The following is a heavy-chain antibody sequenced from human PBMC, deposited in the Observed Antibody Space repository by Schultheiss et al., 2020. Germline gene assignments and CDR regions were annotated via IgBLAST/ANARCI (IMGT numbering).Heavy chain of an antibody. CDR3: ARVGSSSWEGWFDP. V-gene: IGHV3-30*03. J-gene: IGHJ5*02. CDR2: ISYDGSNK. D-gene: IGHD6-13*01. Sequence: GESLKISCAASGLSFSVYFMSWVRQAPGKGLEWVAVISYDGSNKYYADSVKGRFTISRDNSKNTLYLQMNSLRAEDTAVYYCARVGSSSWEGWFDPWGQGTLVTVSS. CDR1: GLSFSVYF.